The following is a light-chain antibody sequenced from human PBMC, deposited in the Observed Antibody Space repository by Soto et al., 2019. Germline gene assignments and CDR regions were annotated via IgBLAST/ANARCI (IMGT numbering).Light chain of an antibody. CDR3: GTWDSSLSAHLYV. J-gene: IGLJ1*01. CDR1: SSNIGKNY. V-gene: IGLV1-51*01. CDR2: DDN. Sequence: QSVLTQPPSVSAAPGQKVTISCSGSSSNIGKNYVSWFQHLPGTTPKLLIYDDNKRPSGIPDRFSGSKSGTSATLGITGLQTGDEADYYCGTWDSSLSAHLYVFGTGTKVTVL.